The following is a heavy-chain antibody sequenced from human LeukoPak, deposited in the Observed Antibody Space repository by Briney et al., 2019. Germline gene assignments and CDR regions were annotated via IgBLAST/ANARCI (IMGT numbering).Heavy chain of an antibody. V-gene: IGHV4-61*02. D-gene: IGHD1-7*01. CDR2: IFTSGRP. CDR3: ARRWNYKDGFEI. CDR1: GGFLSSGTHY. J-gene: IGHJ3*02. Sequence: TSKTLSLTCDVSGGFLSSGTHYWTWIRQPVGKGLEWLGRIFTSGRPAYNSSLESRLTISIDKSKNQFYLKLTSVTAADTAVYYCARRWNYKDGFEIWGQEKMVTVSS.